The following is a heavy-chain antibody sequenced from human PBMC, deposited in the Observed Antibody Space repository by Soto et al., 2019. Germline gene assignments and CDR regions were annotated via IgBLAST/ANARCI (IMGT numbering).Heavy chain of an antibody. CDR2: IYYSGST. D-gene: IGHD3-10*01. CDR1: GGSISSYY. Sequence: PSETLSLTCTVSGGSISSYYWSWIRQPPGKGLEWIGYIYYSGSTYYNPSLKSRVTITVDTAKNQFSLNLRSVTAADTAMYFCARRERYYGSPGWFDPWGPGTLVTVSS. J-gene: IGHJ5*02. V-gene: IGHV4-59*08. CDR3: ARRERYYGSPGWFDP.